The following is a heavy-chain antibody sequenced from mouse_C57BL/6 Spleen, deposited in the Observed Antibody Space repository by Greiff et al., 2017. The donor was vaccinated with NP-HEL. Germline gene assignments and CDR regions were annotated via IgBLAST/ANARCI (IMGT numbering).Heavy chain of an antibody. D-gene: IGHD2-3*01. Sequence: EVKLVESGAELVKPGASVKLSCTASGFNIKDYYMHWVKQRTEQGLEWIGRIDPEDGETKYAPKFQGKATITADTSSNTAYLQLSSLTSEDTAVYYCAGWLLRWYFDVWGTGTTVTVSS. CDR2: IDPEDGET. CDR1: GFNIKDYY. V-gene: IGHV14-2*01. CDR3: AGWLLRWYFDV. J-gene: IGHJ1*03.